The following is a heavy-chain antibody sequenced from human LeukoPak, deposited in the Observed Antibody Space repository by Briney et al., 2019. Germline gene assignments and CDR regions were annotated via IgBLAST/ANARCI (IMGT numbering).Heavy chain of an antibody. CDR2: IYSGGST. V-gene: IGHV3-66*04. CDR1: GFTVSSNY. J-gene: IGHJ6*02. CDR3: AKPSELSYYYYGMDV. D-gene: IGHD1-26*01. Sequence: GGSLRLSCAASGFTVSSNYMSWVRQAPGKGLEWVSVIYSGGSTYYADSVKGRFTISRDNSKNTLYLQMNSLRAEDTAVYYCAKPSELSYYYYGMDVWGQGTTVTVSS.